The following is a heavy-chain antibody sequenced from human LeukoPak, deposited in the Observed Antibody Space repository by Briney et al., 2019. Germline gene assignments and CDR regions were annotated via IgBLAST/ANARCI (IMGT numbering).Heavy chain of an antibody. CDR2: ISYDGSNE. J-gene: IGHJ4*02. CDR3: AKGVSSGWYESFDY. V-gene: IGHV3-30*04. Sequence: GGSLRLSCAASGFTFSSYVMHWVRQAPGKGLEWVAIISYDGSNEYYADSVKGRFTISRDNSKNTLYLQMNSLRAEDTAVYYCAKGVSSGWYESFDYWGQGTLVTVSS. D-gene: IGHD6-19*01. CDR1: GFTFSSYV.